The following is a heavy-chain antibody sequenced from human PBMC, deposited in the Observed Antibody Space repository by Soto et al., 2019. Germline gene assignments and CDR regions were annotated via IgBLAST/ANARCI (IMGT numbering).Heavy chain of an antibody. Sequence: QVQLVESGGGVVQPGRSLRLSCAASGFTFSSYGMHWVRQAPGKGLEWVAVISYDGSNKYYADSVKGRFTISRDNSKNTLYLQMNSLTAEDTAVYYCAKFRLYYYDGMDVWGQGTTVTVSS. D-gene: IGHD6-19*01. V-gene: IGHV3-30*18. J-gene: IGHJ6*01. CDR1: GFTFSSYG. CDR3: AKFRLYYYDGMDV. CDR2: ISYDGSNK.